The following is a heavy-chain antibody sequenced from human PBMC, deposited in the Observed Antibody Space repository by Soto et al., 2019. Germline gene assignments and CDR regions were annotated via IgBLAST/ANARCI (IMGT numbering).Heavy chain of an antibody. J-gene: IGHJ4*02. Sequence: PGGSLRLSCAASGFTFSSYGMHWVRQAPGKGLEWVGLISNDGSNKYYADSVKGRFTVSRDNSKNTLYLQMNSLRAEDTAVYYCAKDFRRYSYGYVSGSCFDYWGQGTLVTVSS. CDR1: GFTFSSYG. CDR2: ISNDGSNK. V-gene: IGHV3-30*18. CDR3: AKDFRRYSYGYVSGSCFDY. D-gene: IGHD5-18*01.